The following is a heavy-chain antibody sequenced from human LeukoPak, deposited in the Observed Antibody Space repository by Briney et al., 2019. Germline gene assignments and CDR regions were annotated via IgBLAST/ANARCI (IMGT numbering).Heavy chain of an antibody. CDR3: ARDRGFSYGIDF. D-gene: IGHD5-18*01. J-gene: IGHJ4*02. CDR1: GFTFSSYS. Sequence: GGSLRLSCAASGFTFSSYSMNWVRQAPGKGLEWISYISSSSITIYYADSVKGRFTISRDNAKKSLFLQVGSLRGEDTAVYYCARDRGFSYGIDFWGQGTLVTVSS. V-gene: IGHV3-48*04. CDR2: ISSSSITI.